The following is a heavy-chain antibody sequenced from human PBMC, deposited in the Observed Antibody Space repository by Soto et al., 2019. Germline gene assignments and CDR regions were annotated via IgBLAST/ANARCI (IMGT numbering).Heavy chain of an antibody. V-gene: IGHV4-59*01. D-gene: IGHD5-18*01. Sequence: PSETLSLTCTVSGGSISSYYWSWIRHSPGKGLEWIAYIYYSGSTNYNPSLKSRVTISVDTSKNQFSLKVSSVTAADTAVYYCARGSAVDTLQFDSWGQGTLVTVSS. J-gene: IGHJ4*02. CDR2: IYYSGST. CDR1: GGSISSYY. CDR3: ARGSAVDTLQFDS.